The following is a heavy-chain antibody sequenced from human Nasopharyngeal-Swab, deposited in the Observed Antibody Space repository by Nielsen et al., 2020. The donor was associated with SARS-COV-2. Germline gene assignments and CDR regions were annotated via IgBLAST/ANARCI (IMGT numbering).Heavy chain of an antibody. Sequence: GESLKISCAASGFTFSSYAMHWVRQAPGKGLEWVAVISYDGSNKYYADSVKGRSTISRDNSKNTLYLQMNSLRAEDTAVYYCARSYYGAYYYGMDVWGQGTTVTVSS. CDR3: ARSYYGAYYYGMDV. CDR2: ISYDGSNK. D-gene: IGHD4-17*01. J-gene: IGHJ6*02. V-gene: IGHV3-30-3*01. CDR1: GFTFSSYA.